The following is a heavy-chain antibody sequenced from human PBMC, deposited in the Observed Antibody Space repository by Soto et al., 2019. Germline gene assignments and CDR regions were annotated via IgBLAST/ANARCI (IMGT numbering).Heavy chain of an antibody. CDR1: DDSISSTSYY. V-gene: IGHV4-39*01. CDR3: ARGYSSGISFIDY. J-gene: IGHJ4*02. Sequence: SETLSLTCTVSDDSISSTSYYWGWIRQPPGKGLEWIASIYYSGSAYYNPSLKSRLSISVDTSKKQFSLKLRSVTAADTAVYYCARGYSSGISFIDYWGQGTLVTVSS. CDR2: IYYSGSA. D-gene: IGHD6-19*01.